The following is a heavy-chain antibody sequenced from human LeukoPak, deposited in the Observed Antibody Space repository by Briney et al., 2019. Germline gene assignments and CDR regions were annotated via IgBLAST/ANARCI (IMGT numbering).Heavy chain of an antibody. D-gene: IGHD5-18*01. Sequence: PSQTLSLTCTVSGGSISSGGYYWSWIRQHPGKGLEWIGYIYSSGSTYYNPSLKSRVTISVDTSKNQFSLKLSSVTAADTAVYYCARGGYFGWFDPWGQGTLVTVSS. CDR1: GGSISSGGYY. CDR3: ARGGYFGWFDP. CDR2: IYSSGST. V-gene: IGHV4-31*03. J-gene: IGHJ5*02.